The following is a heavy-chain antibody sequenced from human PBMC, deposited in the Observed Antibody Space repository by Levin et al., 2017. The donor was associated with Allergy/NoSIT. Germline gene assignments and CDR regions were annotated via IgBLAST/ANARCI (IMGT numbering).Heavy chain of an antibody. Sequence: SQTLSLTCTVSGGSITTTSAYWAWIRQPPGKGLEWLGTLYYTGDTYYNSSLKSRLIMSVDTAKNQFSLSLSSVTAPDTSIYYCARFPKPGWFDPWGQGTLVTVSS. CDR1: GGSITTTSAY. J-gene: IGHJ5*02. V-gene: IGHV4-39*01. D-gene: IGHD7-27*01. CDR3: ARFPKPGWFDP. CDR2: LYYTGDT.